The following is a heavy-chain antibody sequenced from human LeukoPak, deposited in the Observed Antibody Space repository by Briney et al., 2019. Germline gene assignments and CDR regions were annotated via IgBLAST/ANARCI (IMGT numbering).Heavy chain of an antibody. D-gene: IGHD3-3*01. Sequence: GGSLRLSCAASGFTFSSYAMSWVRQAPGRGLEWVSTITGNTGSTSSADSVKGRFTISRDNAKNSLYLQMNSLRAEDTAVYYCASHYDFWSGYSYFDYWGQGTLVTVSS. CDR1: GFTFSSYA. CDR2: ITGNTGST. V-gene: IGHV3-23*01. J-gene: IGHJ4*02. CDR3: ASHYDFWSGYSYFDY.